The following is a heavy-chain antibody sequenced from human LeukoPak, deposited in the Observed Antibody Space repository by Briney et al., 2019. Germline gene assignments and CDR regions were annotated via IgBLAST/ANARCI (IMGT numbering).Heavy chain of an antibody. D-gene: IGHD3-3*01. CDR2: IKQDGSDK. Sequence: GGSLRLSCAVSGFTFSNNWMSWVRQAPGKGLEWVANIKQDGSDKYYVDSVKGRFTISRDNAKNSLYLQMNSLRAEDTAVYYCARVIRYYDFWSGYNEGDAFDIWGQGTMVTVSS. CDR1: GFTFSNNW. V-gene: IGHV3-7*01. J-gene: IGHJ3*02. CDR3: ARVIRYYDFWSGYNEGDAFDI.